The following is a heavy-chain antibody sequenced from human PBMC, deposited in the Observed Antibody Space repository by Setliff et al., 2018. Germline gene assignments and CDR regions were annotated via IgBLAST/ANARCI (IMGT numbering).Heavy chain of an antibody. CDR2: VNPIDDGKP. V-gene: IGHV1-8*01. J-gene: IGHJ4*02. Sequence: ASVKVSCKASGYSFTSYDINWVRLAAGQGLEWMGWVNPIDDGKPGYAQKFQGRVTITWVTSISTAYMELSSLRSEDTAVYFCARGGVAAAGKKGVFEHWGQGTLVTVSS. CDR3: ARGGVAAAGKKGVFEH. CDR1: GYSFTSYD. D-gene: IGHD6-13*01.